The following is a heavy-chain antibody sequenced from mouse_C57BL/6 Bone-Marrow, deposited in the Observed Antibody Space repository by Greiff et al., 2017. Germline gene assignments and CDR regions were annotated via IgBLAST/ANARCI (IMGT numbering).Heavy chain of an antibody. J-gene: IGHJ3*01. D-gene: IGHD2-4*01. CDR2: ISDGGSYT. CDR3: ARDSDYDSY. CDR1: GFTFSSYA. Sequence: EVQVVESGGGLVKPGGSLKLSCAASGFTFSSYAMSWVRQTPEKRLEWVATISDGGSYTYYPDTVKGRFTISRDNAKNNLYLQMSHLKSEDTAMYYCARDSDYDSYWGQGTLVTVSA. V-gene: IGHV5-4*01.